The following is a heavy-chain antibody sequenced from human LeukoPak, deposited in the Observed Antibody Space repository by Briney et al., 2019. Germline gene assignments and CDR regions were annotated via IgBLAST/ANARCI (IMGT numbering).Heavy chain of an antibody. CDR1: GGTFSSYA. CDR3: AKPGRYDYVWGSYRYSDAFDI. Sequence: ASVKVSCKASGGTFSSYAISWVRQAPGQGLEWMGRIIPIFGIANYGQKFQGRVTITADKSTSTAYMELSSLRSEDTAVYYCAKPGRYDYVWGSYRYSDAFDIWGQGTMVTVSS. J-gene: IGHJ3*02. V-gene: IGHV1-69*04. D-gene: IGHD3-16*02. CDR2: IIPIFGIA.